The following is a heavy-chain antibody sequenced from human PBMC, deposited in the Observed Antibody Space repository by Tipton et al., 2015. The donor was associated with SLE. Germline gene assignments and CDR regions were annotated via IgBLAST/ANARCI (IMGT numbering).Heavy chain of an antibody. V-gene: IGHV3-11*04. Sequence: LSLTCTVSGGSISSYYWSWIRQAPGKGLEWVSYISSSGSTIYYADSVKGRFTISRDNAKNSLYLQMNSLRAEDTAVYYCAREDYGGSFDYWGQGTLVTVSS. D-gene: IGHD4-23*01. CDR1: GGSISSYY. J-gene: IGHJ4*02. CDR3: AREDYGGSFDY. CDR2: ISSSGSTI.